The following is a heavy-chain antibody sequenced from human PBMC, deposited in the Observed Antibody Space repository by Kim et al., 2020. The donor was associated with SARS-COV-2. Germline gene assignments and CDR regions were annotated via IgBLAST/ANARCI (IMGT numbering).Heavy chain of an antibody. Sequence: GGSLRLSCAASGFTFSSYAMSWVRQAPGKGLEWVSAISGSGGSTYYADSVKGRFTISRDNSKNTLYLQMNSLRAEDTAVYYCAKTSLLEYSSSWYGRDYWGQGTLVTVSS. CDR3: AKTSLLEYSSSWYGRDY. D-gene: IGHD6-13*01. CDR1: GFTFSSYA. V-gene: IGHV3-23*01. CDR2: ISGSGGST. J-gene: IGHJ4*02.